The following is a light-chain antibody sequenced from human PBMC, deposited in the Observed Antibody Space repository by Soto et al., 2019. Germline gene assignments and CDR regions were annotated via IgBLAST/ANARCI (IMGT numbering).Light chain of an antibody. Sequence: QSVLTQPPSASGSPRQSVTISCTGTSSDIGAYNYVSWFQQHPGEAPKLIISEVNKRPSGVPDRFSGSKSVNTASLTVSGLQAEDEADYYCTSYGGRDNLMFGGGTKLTVL. CDR2: EVN. CDR3: TSYGGRDNLM. V-gene: IGLV2-8*01. J-gene: IGLJ3*02. CDR1: SSDIGAYNY.